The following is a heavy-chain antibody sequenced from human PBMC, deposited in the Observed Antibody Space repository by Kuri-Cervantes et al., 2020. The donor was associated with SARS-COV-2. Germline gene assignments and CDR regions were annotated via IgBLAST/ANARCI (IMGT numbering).Heavy chain of an antibody. J-gene: IGHJ4*02. CDR3: ARDLISVTAYFDF. Sequence: GESLKISCVVSGFSFSDYYMSWIRQAPGKGLEWVSYISGSGGYTNYADSVKGRFTISRDNAKNSVYLQMRSVRAEDTAVYYCARDLISVTAYFDFWGQGTQVTVSS. D-gene: IGHD2-21*02. V-gene: IGHV3-11*06. CDR2: ISGSGGYT. CDR1: GFSFSDYY.